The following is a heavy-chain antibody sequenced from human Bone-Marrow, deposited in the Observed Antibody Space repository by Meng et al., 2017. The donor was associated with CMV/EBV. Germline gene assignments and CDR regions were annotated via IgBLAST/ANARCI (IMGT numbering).Heavy chain of an antibody. V-gene: IGHV3-30*02. CDR2: IRYDGSNK. CDR1: GFTFRSYG. D-gene: IGHD3-3*01. J-gene: IGHJ6*02. Sequence: GESLKISCAASGFTFRSYGMHWVRQAPGKGLEWVAFIRYDGSNKYYADSVKGRFTISRDNSKNTLYLQMNSLRAEDTAVYYCAKDELTIFGVVISDYYYGMDVWGQGTTVTVSS. CDR3: AKDELTIFGVVISDYYYGMDV.